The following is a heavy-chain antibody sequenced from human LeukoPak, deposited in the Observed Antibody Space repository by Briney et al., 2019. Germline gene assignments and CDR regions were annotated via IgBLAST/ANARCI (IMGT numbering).Heavy chain of an antibody. Sequence: GASVKVSCKASGYTFTNYGISWVRQAPGQGLEWMGWISAYNGNTNYAQKLQGRVTMTTDTSTSTAYMNLRSLRSDGTAVYYCAREDCSGGSCYSLSLTPVFHVFDIWGQGTMVTVSS. D-gene: IGHD2-15*01. CDR1: GYTFTNYG. CDR2: ISAYNGNT. J-gene: IGHJ3*02. CDR3: AREDCSGGSCYSLSLTPVFHVFDI. V-gene: IGHV1-18*01.